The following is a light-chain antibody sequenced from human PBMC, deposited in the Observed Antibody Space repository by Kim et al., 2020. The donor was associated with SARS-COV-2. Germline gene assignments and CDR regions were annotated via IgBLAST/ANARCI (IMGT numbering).Light chain of an antibody. CDR1: QSLLYSDGYTY. CDR2: LGS. CDR3: MQVLQIPRT. Sequence: DIVMTQSPLSLPVTPGEPASISCRSSQSLLYSDGYTYLDWYPQKPGQSPQLLIYLGSNRASGVPDRFSGSGSGTDFTLKISRVAAEDVGVYYCMQVLQIPRTFGQGTKLEI. V-gene: IGKV2-28*01. J-gene: IGKJ2*01.